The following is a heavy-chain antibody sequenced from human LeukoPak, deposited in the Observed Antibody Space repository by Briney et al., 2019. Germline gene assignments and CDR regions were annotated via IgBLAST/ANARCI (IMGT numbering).Heavy chain of an antibody. V-gene: IGHV7-4-1*02. Sequence: ASVKVSCKASGYTFTSNALNWVRQSPGQGLQWMGWIHTDTGNPPYAQGLSGRFVFSLDTSVSTAYLQINSLEAEDTAVYYCAKDTWDYWGQGTLVTVSS. CDR1: GYTFTSNA. CDR3: AKDTWDY. J-gene: IGHJ4*02. CDR2: IHTDTGNP.